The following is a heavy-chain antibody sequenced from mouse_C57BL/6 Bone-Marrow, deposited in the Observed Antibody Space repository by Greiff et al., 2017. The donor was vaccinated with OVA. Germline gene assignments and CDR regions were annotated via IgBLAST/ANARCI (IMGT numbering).Heavy chain of an antibody. V-gene: IGHV1-59*01. Sequence: QVQLKQPGAELVRPGTSVKLSCKASGYTFTSYWMHWVKQRPGQGLEWIGVIDPSDSYTNYNQKFKGKATLTVDTSSSTAYMQLSSLTSEDSAVYYCATTLGRDYWGQGTTLTVSS. CDR1: GYTFTSYW. D-gene: IGHD4-1*01. J-gene: IGHJ2*01. CDR3: ATTLGRDY. CDR2: IDPSDSYT.